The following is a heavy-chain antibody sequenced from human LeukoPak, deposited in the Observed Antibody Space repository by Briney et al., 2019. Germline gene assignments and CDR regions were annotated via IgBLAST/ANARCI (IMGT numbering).Heavy chain of an antibody. CDR3: ARAIAVAVQIDAFDI. J-gene: IGHJ3*02. D-gene: IGHD6-19*01. V-gene: IGHV4-39*01. CDR1: GGSISSSSYY. Sequence: PSETLSLTCTVSGGSISSSSYYWGWIRQPPGKGLEWIGSIYYSGSTYYNPSLKSRVTISVDTSKNQFSLKLSSVTAADTAVYYCARAIAVAVQIDAFDIWGQGTMVTVSS. CDR2: IYYSGST.